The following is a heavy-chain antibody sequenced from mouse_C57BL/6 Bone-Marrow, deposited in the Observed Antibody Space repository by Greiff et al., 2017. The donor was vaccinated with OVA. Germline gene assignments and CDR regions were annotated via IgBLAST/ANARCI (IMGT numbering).Heavy chain of an antibody. CDR2: INPSNGGT. CDR3: ARGIYYSNPWFAY. Sequence: QVQLQQPGTELVKPGASVKLSCKASGYTFTSYWMQWVKQRPGQGLEWIGNINPSNGGTNYNEKLKSKATLTVDKSSSTAYMQLSSLTSEDSAVYYCARGIYYSNPWFAYWGQGTLVTVSA. V-gene: IGHV1-53*01. J-gene: IGHJ3*01. CDR1: GYTFTSYW. D-gene: IGHD2-5*01.